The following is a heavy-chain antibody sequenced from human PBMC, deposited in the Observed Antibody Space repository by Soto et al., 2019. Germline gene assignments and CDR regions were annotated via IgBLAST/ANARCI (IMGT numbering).Heavy chain of an antibody. CDR3: ARHNYASGFFDY. D-gene: IGHD3-10*01. J-gene: IGHJ4*02. Sequence: QLQLQESGPGLVKPSETLSLTCSVSGGSISSGVYYWGWIRQPPGKGLEWIGSMFHSGRTYQNPSLKSRVIISVDTSTNQSSLKLRSVTAADTAVYFCARHNYASGFFDYWGRGTLVTVSS. CDR1: GGSISSGVYY. CDR2: MFHSGRT. V-gene: IGHV4-39*01.